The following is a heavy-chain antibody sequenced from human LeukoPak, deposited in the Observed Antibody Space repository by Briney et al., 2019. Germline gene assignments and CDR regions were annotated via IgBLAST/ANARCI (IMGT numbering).Heavy chain of an antibody. V-gene: IGHV1-2*02. CDR1: VYTFTGYY. J-gene: IGHJ4*02. CDR3: ARGYYDFWSGTVTCNDY. D-gene: IGHD3-3*01. CDR2: INPNSGGT. Sequence: ASVKVSCKASVYTFTGYYMHWVRQAPGQGLVWVGCINPNSGGTNYAQKFQGRVTMTRDTSISTAYMELSRLRSDDTAVYYCARGYYDFWSGTVTCNDYWGQGTLVTVSS.